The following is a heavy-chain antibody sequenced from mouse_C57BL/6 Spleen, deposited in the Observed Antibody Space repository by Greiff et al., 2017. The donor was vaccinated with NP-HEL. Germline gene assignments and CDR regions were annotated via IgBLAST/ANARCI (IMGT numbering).Heavy chain of an antibody. CDR1: GYSFTGYY. V-gene: IGHV1-42*01. Sequence: EVHLVESGPELVKPGASVKISCKASGYSFTGYYMHWVKQSPEQSLEWIGEINPSTGGTTYNQKFKAKATLTVDKSSSTAYMQLNSLTSEDSAVYYCARKKITTVVEGYVDVWGTGTTVTVSS. CDR2: INPSTGGT. J-gene: IGHJ1*03. D-gene: IGHD1-1*01. CDR3: ARKKITTVVEGYVDV.